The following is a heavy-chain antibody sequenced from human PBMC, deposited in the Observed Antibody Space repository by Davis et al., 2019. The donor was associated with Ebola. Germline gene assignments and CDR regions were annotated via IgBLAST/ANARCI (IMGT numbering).Heavy chain of an antibody. CDR2: ISEVSTYK. CDR3: ASSLDVYYYYGLDV. Sequence: GGSLRLSCVASGFRFSSARMNWVRRAPGKGLEWVSSISEVSTYKYYTDSVKGRFTISRDDAKNSLYLQMNSLRAEDTAVYYCASSLDVYYYYGLDVWGRGTTVTVSS. V-gene: IGHV3-21*01. CDR1: GFRFSSAR. J-gene: IGHJ6*04.